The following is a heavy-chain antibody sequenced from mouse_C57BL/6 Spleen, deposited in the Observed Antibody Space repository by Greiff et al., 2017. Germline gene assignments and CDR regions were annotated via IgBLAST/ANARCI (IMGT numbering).Heavy chain of an antibody. CDR3: VRGGYYDYDVFYWYFDV. D-gene: IGHD2-4*01. J-gene: IGHJ1*03. V-gene: IGHV10-3*01. CDR2: IRSKSSNYAT. CDR1: GFTFNTYA. Sequence: EVQLVESGGGLVQPKGSLKLSCAASGFTFNTYAMHWVLQAPGKGLEWVARIRSKSSNYATYYADSVKDRFTISRDDSQSMLYLQMNNLKTEDTAMYYCVRGGYYDYDVFYWYFDVWGTGTTVTVSS.